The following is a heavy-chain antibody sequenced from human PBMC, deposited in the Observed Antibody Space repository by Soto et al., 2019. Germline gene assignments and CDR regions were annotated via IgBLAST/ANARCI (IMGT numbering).Heavy chain of an antibody. CDR3: ARRWGGTFDI. Sequence: SETLSLTCTVSGGSISSYYWSWIRQPPGKGLEWIGYIYYSGSTNYNPSLKSRVTISVDTSENQFSLKLSSVTAADTAVYYCARRWGGTFDIWGQGTMVTVSS. CDR2: IYYSGST. V-gene: IGHV4-59*08. J-gene: IGHJ3*02. CDR1: GGSISSYY. D-gene: IGHD3-10*01.